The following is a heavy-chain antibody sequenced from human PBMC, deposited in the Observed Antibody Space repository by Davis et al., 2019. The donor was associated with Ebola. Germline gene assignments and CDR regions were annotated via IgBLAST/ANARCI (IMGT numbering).Heavy chain of an antibody. D-gene: IGHD5-18*01. CDR3: ARSVDTPVVPYFDY. CDR1: GFIFSSYV. Sequence: GGSLRLSCAASGFIFSSYVMSWVRQAPGKGLEWVSTLGTSVDTYYADSLKGRFTISRDNSKNTQYLEMNSLRAEDTAVYYCARSVDTPVVPYFDYWGQGALVTVSS. J-gene: IGHJ4*02. V-gene: IGHV3-23*01. CDR2: LGTSVDT.